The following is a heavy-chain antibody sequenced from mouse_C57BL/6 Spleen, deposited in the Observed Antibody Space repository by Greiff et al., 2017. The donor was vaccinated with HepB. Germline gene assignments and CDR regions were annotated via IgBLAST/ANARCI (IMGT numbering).Heavy chain of an antibody. CDR1: GYSITSDY. D-gene: IGHD2-1*01. V-gene: IGHV3-8*01. CDR3: ARYSGNYERYYAMDY. CDR2: ISYSGST. Sequence: EVKLVESGPGLAKPSQTLSLTCSVTGYSITSDYWNWIRKFPGNKLEYMGYISYSGSTYYNPSLKSRISITRDTSKNQYYLQLNSVTTEDTATYYCARYSGNYERYYAMDYWGQGTSVTVSS. J-gene: IGHJ4*01.